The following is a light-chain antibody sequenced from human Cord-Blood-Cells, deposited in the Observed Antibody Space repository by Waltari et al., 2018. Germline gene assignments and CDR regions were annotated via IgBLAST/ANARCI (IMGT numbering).Light chain of an antibody. J-gene: IGKJ4*01. CDR1: QSVSSN. V-gene: IGKV3-15*01. CDR2: GAS. Sequence: EIVMTQPPATLSASPGERATLSCRARQSVSSNLAWYQQKPAQAPRLLIYGASTRATGIPARFSGSGSGTEFTLTISSLQSEDFAVYYCQQYNNWPPVTFGGGTKVEIK. CDR3: QQYNNWPPVT.